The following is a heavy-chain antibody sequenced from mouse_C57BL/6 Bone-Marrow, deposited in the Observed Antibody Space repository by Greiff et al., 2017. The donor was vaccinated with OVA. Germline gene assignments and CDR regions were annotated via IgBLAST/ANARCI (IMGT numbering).Heavy chain of an antibody. J-gene: IGHJ1*03. CDR2: ISSGGSYT. CDR3: ARHPFYYGSSYWYFDV. Sequence: EVQLQESGGDLVKPGGSLKLSCAASGFTFSSYGMSWVRQTPDKRLEWVATISSGGSYTYYPDSVKGRFTISIDNAKNTLYLQMSSLKSEDTAMYYCARHPFYYGSSYWYFDVWGTGTTVTVSS. CDR1: GFTFSSYG. V-gene: IGHV5-6*01. D-gene: IGHD1-1*01.